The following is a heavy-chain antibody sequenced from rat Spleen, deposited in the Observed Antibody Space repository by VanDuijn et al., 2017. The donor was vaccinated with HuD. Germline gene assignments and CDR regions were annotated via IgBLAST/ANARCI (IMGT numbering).Heavy chain of an antibody. D-gene: IGHD4-3*01. V-gene: IGHV2-72*01. CDR1: GFSLTSYH. J-gene: IGHJ4*01. Sequence: QVQLKESEPGLVQPSQTLSLTCTVSGFSLTSYHVSWVRQPPGKSLVWMGTIWAGGGTNYNSAVQSRLSISRDTSKSQVFLKMNGLQPEDTGTYYCARHLREASGVMDVWGQGASVTVSS. CDR2: IWAGGGT. CDR3: ARHLREASGVMDV.